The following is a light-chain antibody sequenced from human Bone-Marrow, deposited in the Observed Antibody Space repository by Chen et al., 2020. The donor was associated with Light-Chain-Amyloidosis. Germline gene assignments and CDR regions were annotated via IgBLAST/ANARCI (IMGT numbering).Light chain of an antibody. CDR1: SSDVGGYNY. V-gene: IGLV2-14*01. CDR3: SSYTSGSTLGV. J-gene: IGLJ3*02. CDR2: DVI. Sequence: QSALTQPASVSGSPGQSITISCTGTSSDVGGYNYVSWYQQHPGKAPKLMIYDVINRPSGVSNLFSGSKSGNTVSLTISGLQAEDEANYYCSSYTSGSTLGVFGGGTKLTVL.